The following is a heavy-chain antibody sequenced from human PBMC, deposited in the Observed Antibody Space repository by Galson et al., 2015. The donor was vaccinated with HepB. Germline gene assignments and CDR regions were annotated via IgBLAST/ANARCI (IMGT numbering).Heavy chain of an antibody. V-gene: IGHV3-30-3*01. CDR1: GFTFSSYA. CDR2: ISYDGSNK. Sequence: SLRLSCAASGFTFSSYAMHWVRQAPGKGLEWVAVISYDGSNKYYADSVKGRFTISRDNSKNTLYLQMNSLRAEDTAVYYCARDPPPPTRFATVTTSHWYFDLWGRGTLVTVSS. CDR3: ARDPPPPTRFATVTTSHWYFDL. D-gene: IGHD4-17*01. J-gene: IGHJ2*01.